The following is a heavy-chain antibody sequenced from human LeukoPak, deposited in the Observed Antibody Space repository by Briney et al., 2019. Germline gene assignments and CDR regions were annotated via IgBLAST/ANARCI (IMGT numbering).Heavy chain of an antibody. J-gene: IGHJ4*02. CDR1: GFTFSSYA. D-gene: IGHD6-13*01. CDR2: ISGSGGST. Sequence: PGRSLRLSCAASGFTFSSYAMSWVRQAPGKGLEWVSAISGSGGSTYHADSVKGRFTISRDNSKNTLYLQMNSLRAEDTAVYYCAKLAAKNIAAAGKDWGQGTLVTVSS. CDR3: AKLAAKNIAAAGKD. V-gene: IGHV3-23*01.